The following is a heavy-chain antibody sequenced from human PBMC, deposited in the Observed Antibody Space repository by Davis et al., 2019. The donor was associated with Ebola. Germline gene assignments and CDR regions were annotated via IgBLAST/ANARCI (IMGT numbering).Heavy chain of an antibody. CDR3: AREEMATLY. CDR1: GFTFSSYS. Sequence: GGSLRLSCAASGFTFSSYSMNWVRQAPGKGLEWVANIKQDGSEKYYVDSVKGRFTISRDNAKNSLYLQMNNLRAEDTAVYYCAREEMATLYWGQGTLVTVSS. J-gene: IGHJ4*02. D-gene: IGHD5-24*01. V-gene: IGHV3-7*03. CDR2: IKQDGSEK.